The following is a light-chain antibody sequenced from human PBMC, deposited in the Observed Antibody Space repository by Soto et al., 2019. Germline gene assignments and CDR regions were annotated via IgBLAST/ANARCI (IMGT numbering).Light chain of an antibody. CDR3: TSYTSSSTHV. V-gene: IGLV2-14*01. J-gene: IGLJ1*01. Sequence: QSALTQPASVSGSPGQSITISCTGTSSDIGGYDYVSWYQHHPGKAPKFIIYGVTNRPSGVPHRFFGSKSANTASLTISGLQAEDEADYYCTSYTSSSTHVFGTGTKLTVL. CDR2: GVT. CDR1: SSDIGGYDY.